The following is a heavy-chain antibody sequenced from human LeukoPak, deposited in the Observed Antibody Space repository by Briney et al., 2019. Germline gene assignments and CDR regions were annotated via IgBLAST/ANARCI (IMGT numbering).Heavy chain of an antibody. V-gene: IGHV4-39*01. CDR2: IGGSNYYRGST. Sequence: SETLSLTCTVSGASISSSAYYWGWIRQPPGKGLEWIGSIGGSNYYRGSTYYNPSLKSRVTIHVDTSKDQFSLKLSSVIAADTAVYYCARLETSVTEHNWFDPWGQGTLVTVSS. D-gene: IGHD2-21*02. CDR1: GASISSSAYY. J-gene: IGHJ5*02. CDR3: ARLETSVTEHNWFDP.